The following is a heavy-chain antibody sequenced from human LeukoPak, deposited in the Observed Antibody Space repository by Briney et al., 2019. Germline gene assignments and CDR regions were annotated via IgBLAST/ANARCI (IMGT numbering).Heavy chain of an antibody. J-gene: IGHJ4*02. D-gene: IGHD3-22*01. Sequence: GGSLRLSCAASGFTFGNAWMSWVRQAPGKGLEWVGRIKSKTDGGTTDYAAPVKGRFTISRDDSKNTLYLQMNSLKTEDTAVYYCTTVTSLGYYDSSGYFDYWGQGTLVTVSS. CDR3: TTVTSLGYYDSSGYFDY. V-gene: IGHV3-15*01. CDR2: IKSKTDGGTT. CDR1: GFTFGNAW.